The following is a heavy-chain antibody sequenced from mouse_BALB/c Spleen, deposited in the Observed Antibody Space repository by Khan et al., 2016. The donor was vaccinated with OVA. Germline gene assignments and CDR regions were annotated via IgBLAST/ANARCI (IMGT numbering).Heavy chain of an antibody. CDR3: ARHGYGKGDAKDH. J-gene: IGHJ4*01. CDR2: ISNAGGNT. V-gene: IGHV5-12*02. CDR1: GFTFRDFY. Sequence: EVELVESGGGLVQPGGSLKLSCATSGFTFRDFYMYWFRQTPEKRLEWVAYISNAGGNTYYPDTVKGRFTISRANAKNILYLQKSRLKAEDTAMYYCARHGYGKGDAKDHWGQGTSVTGPS. D-gene: IGHD2-1*01.